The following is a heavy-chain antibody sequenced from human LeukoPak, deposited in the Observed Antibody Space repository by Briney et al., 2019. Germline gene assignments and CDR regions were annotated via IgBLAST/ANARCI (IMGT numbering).Heavy chain of an antibody. V-gene: IGHV3-73*01. CDR2: IRSKANSYAT. CDR1: GFTFSGSA. CDR3: TRQGYYYDSSGG. J-gene: IGHJ4*02. Sequence: GGSLKLSCAASGFTFSGSAMHWVRQASAKGLEWVGRIRSKANSYATAYAASVKGRFTISRDDSKNTAYLQMNSLKTEDTAVYYCTRQGYYYDSSGGWGQGTLVTVSS. D-gene: IGHD3-22*01.